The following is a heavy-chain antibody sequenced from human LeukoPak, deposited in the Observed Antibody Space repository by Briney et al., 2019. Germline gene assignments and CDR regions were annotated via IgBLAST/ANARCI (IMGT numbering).Heavy chain of an antibody. CDR3: AREEKVVVAAFVYYYMDD. CDR1: GFTFSTYN. Sequence: GGSLRLSCAASGFTFSTYNMNWVRQAPGKGLEWVSYISSSSSTIYYADSVKGRFTISRDNAKNSLYLQMNSLRAEDTAVYYCAREEKVVVAAFVYYYMDDWGKGTTVTVSS. CDR2: ISSSSSTI. D-gene: IGHD2-15*01. V-gene: IGHV3-48*01. J-gene: IGHJ6*03.